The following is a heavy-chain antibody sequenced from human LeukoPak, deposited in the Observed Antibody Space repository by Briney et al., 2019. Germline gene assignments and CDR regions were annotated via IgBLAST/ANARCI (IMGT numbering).Heavy chain of an antibody. CDR3: ARASAAHRFDF. Sequence: GGSLRLTCSASVFTISDYYRGWIRQAPGKGLEWVSSISGSTTYTNYADSVKVRFTISRVNAKNSLYLQMDSLRAEDTAVYYCARASAAHRFDFWGQGILVTVSS. CDR2: ISGSTTYT. J-gene: IGHJ4*02. D-gene: IGHD6-13*01. V-gene: IGHV3-11*03. CDR1: VFTISDYY.